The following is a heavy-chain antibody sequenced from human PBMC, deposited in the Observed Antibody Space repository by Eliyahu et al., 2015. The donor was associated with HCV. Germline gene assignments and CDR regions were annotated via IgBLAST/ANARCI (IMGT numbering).Heavy chain of an antibody. V-gene: IGHV4-59*01. D-gene: IGHD6-19*01. CDR3: ASGGGGIAVAGTGGWFDP. Sequence: QVQLQESGPGLVKPSETLSLTCPVXXGXIPTSXWSWIRQPPGKGLEWIGYIHYSGSTNYNPSLKSRVIMSLDTSKNQFSLNLTSVTAADTAVYYCASGGGGIAVAGTGGWFDPWGQGTLVTVSS. J-gene: IGHJ5*02. CDR1: XGXIPTSX. CDR2: IHYSGST.